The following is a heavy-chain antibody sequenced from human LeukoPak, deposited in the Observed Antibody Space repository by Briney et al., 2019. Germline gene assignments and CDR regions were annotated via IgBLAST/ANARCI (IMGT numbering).Heavy chain of an antibody. V-gene: IGHV3-53*01. CDR3: ARGITMVRGVIISYNWFDP. Sequence: PGGSLRLSCAASGFTCSSYWMSWVRQAPGKGLEWVSVIYSGGSTYYADSVKGRFTISRDNSKNTLYLQMNSLRAEDTAVYYCARGITMVRGVIISYNWFDPWGQGTLVTVSS. J-gene: IGHJ5*02. CDR1: GFTCSSYW. CDR2: IYSGGST. D-gene: IGHD3-10*01.